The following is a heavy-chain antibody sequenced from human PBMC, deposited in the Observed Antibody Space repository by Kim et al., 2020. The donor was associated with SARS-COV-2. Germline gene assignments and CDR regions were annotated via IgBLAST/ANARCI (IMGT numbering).Heavy chain of an antibody. D-gene: IGHD6-6*01. CDR2: ISSSSSYT. Sequence: GGSLRLSCAASGFTFSDYYMSWIRQAPGKGLEWVSYISSSSSYTNYADSVKGRFTISRDNAKNSLYLQMNSLRAEDTAVYYCARAAQNIAAHSHYYYGMDVWGQGTTVTVSS. CDR1: GFTFSDYY. J-gene: IGHJ6*02. CDR3: ARAAQNIAAHSHYYYGMDV. V-gene: IGHV3-11*05.